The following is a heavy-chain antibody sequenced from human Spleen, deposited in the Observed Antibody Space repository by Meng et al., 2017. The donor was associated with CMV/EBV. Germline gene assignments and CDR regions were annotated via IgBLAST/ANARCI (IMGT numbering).Heavy chain of an antibody. CDR1: GGSFTNYY. V-gene: IGHV4-34*01. CDR2: VNPAGTP. Sequence: TLSLSCGVYGGSFTNYYWNWIRLTPGRGLEWIGEVNPAGTPNYNPSLKSRVTISADSSKNQFSLKLSSVTAADTAVYYCVARAFDIWGQGTMVTVSS. J-gene: IGHJ3*02. CDR3: VARAFDI.